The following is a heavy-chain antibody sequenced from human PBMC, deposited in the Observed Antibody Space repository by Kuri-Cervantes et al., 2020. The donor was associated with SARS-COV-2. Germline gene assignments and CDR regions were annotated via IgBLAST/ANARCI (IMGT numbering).Heavy chain of an antibody. J-gene: IGHJ3*02. V-gene: IGHV3-48*04. CDR2: ISSSGSTI. CDR3: ARARFDAFDI. Sequence: GGSLKISCAASGFTFSSYGMHWVRQAPGKGLEWVSYISSSGSTIYYADSVKGRFTISRDNAKNSLYLQMNSLRAEDTAVYYCARARFDAFDIWGQGTMVTVSS. D-gene: IGHD4-17*01. CDR1: GFTFSSYG.